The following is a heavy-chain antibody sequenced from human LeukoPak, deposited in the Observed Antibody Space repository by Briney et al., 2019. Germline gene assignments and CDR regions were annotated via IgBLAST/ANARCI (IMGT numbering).Heavy chain of an antibody. CDR2: IIPIFGTA. D-gene: IGHD2-2*01. V-gene: IGHV1-69*05. CDR3: ARDFVVPAAMRSPRRYYFDY. CDR1: GGTFSSYA. Sequence: SVKVSCKASGGTFSSYAISWVRQAPGQGLEWMGGIIPIFGTANYAQKFQGRVTITTEESTSTAYMELSSLRSEDTAVYYCARDFVVPAAMRSPRRYYFDYWGQGTLVTVSS. J-gene: IGHJ4*02.